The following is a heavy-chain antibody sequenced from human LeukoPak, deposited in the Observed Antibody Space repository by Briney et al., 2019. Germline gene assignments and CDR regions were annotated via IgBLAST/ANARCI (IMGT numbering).Heavy chain of an antibody. V-gene: IGHV4-34*01. J-gene: IGHJ4*02. CDR2: INHSGST. Sequence: SETLSLTCAVYGGSFSPYYWSWIRQPPGKGLEWIGEINHSGSTNYNPSLKSRVTISVDTSKNQFSLKLSSVTAADTAVYYCARRHWGPIDYWGQGTLVTVSS. D-gene: IGHD7-27*01. CDR1: GGSFSPYY. CDR3: ARRHWGPIDY.